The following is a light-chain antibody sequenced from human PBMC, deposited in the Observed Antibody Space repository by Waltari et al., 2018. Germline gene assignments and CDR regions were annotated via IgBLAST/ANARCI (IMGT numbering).Light chain of an antibody. CDR2: GAS. Sequence: DIQMTPSPSSLSASVGDRVNITCQANQDIYNSLNWYQQKTGKAPNLLIYGASNLEPGVPSRFSGSGSGTHFTFTISSLQPDDFATYYCQQYDTPLSFGGGTKVAIK. V-gene: IGKV1-33*01. CDR3: QQYDTPLS. CDR1: QDIYNS. J-gene: IGKJ4*01.